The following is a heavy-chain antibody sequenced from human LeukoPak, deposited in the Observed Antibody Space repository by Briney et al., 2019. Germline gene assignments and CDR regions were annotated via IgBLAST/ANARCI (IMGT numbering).Heavy chain of an antibody. CDR2: IYSGGST. D-gene: IGHD3-9*01. V-gene: IGHV3-66*01. CDR3: ARGLYDILTVDY. CDR1: GFTVSSNY. Sequence: GGSLRLSCAASGFTVSSNYMSWVRQAPGKGLEWVSVIYSGGSTSYAASAKGRFTISRDNSKNKLYLQMNSLGAEDTAVYYCARGLYDILTVDYWGQGTLVTVSS. J-gene: IGHJ4*02.